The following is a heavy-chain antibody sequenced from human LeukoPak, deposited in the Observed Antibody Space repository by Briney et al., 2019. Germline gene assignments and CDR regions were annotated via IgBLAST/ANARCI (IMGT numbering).Heavy chain of an antibody. CDR3: ARSDSGLLLRPRDRRIPFDY. CDR1: GYTFTSYD. CDR2: MNPNSGNT. J-gene: IGHJ4*02. Sequence: RASVKVSCKASGYTFTSYDINWVRQAPGQGVEWMGWMNPNSGNTGYAQKFQGRVTITRNTSISTAYMELSSLRSEDTAVYYCARSDSGLLLRPRDRRIPFDYWGQGTLVTVSS. D-gene: IGHD3-22*01. V-gene: IGHV1-8*03.